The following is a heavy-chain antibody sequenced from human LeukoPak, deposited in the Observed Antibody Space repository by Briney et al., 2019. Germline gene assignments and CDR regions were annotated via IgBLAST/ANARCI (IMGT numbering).Heavy chain of an antibody. J-gene: IGHJ4*02. D-gene: IGHD2-2*01. V-gene: IGHV1-18*01. CDR3: ARVDPYCSSTSCSYDY. CDR1: GYTFTSYG. Sequence: ASVKVSCKASGYTFTSYGISWVRQAPGQGLEWMGWISAYNGNTNYAQKLQGRVTMTTDTSTSTVYMELSSLRSEDTAVYYCARVDPYCSSTSCSYDYWGQGTLVTVSS. CDR2: ISAYNGNT.